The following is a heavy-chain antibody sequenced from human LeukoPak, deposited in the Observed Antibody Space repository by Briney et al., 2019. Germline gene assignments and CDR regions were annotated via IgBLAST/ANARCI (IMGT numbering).Heavy chain of an antibody. D-gene: IGHD1-26*01. Sequence: QPGGSLRLSCTASGFTFSNYAMSWVRQAPGKGLEWVSSISGSGGSTYYADSVKGRFTISRDNAKNSLYLQMNSLRAEDTAVYYCARSFPYSGSYSYYWGQGTLVTVSS. CDR2: ISGSGGST. CDR1: GFTFSNYA. V-gene: IGHV3-23*01. J-gene: IGHJ4*02. CDR3: ARSFPYSGSYSYY.